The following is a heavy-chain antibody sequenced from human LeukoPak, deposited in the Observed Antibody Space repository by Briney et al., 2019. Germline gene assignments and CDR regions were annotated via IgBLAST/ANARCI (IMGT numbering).Heavy chain of an antibody. CDR2: INPSGGST. CDR1: GYTFITYY. J-gene: IGHJ6*02. Sequence: ASVKVSFTASGYTFITYYMHWVRQAPGQGLEWMGIINPSGGSTSFAEKFQGRVTMTRDTSTSTVCMELSSLRSEDTAVYYCARLTLGGYSYGPYYGMDVWGQGTTVTVSS. CDR3: ARLTLGGYSYGPYYGMDV. V-gene: IGHV1-46*01. D-gene: IGHD5-18*01.